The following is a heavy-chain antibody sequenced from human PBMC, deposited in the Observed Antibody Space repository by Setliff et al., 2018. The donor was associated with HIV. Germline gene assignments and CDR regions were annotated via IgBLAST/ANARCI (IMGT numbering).Heavy chain of an antibody. D-gene: IGHD3-10*01. V-gene: IGHV3-30*04. J-gene: IGHJ4*02. Sequence: PGGSLRLSCAASGFTFGDYAIHWVRQAPGKGLEWVTVISYDGSYKNYADSVKGRFTISRDNSKNTVFVQMNSLRADDTATYYCADPPSGYWGQGTLVTVSS. CDR2: ISYDGSYK. CDR3: ADPPSGY. CDR1: GFTFGDYA.